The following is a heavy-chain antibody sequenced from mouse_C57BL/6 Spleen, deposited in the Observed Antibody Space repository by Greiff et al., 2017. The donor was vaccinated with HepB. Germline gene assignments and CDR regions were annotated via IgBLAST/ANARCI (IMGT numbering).Heavy chain of an antibody. Sequence: VKLVESGAELVRPGASVKLSCKASGYTFTDYYINWVKQRPGQGLEWIARIYPGSGNTYYNEKFKGKATLTAEKSSSTAYMQLSSLTSEDSAVYFCARGYSNWFDYWGQGTTLTVSS. CDR3: ARGYSNWFDY. V-gene: IGHV1-76*01. J-gene: IGHJ2*01. CDR2: IYPGSGNT. D-gene: IGHD2-5*01. CDR1: GYTFTDYY.